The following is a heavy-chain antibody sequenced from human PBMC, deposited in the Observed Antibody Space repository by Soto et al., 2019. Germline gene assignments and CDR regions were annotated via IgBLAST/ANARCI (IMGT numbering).Heavy chain of an antibody. D-gene: IGHD1-26*01. V-gene: IGHV4-4*07. CDR1: GSIYTYC. J-gene: IGHJ4*02. CDR3: ATIVGANDY. Sequence: GSIYTYCWRWLSKPDGKGLEWIGHIYSSGSANYNPSLKSRVSMSVDTSKNQFSLKLNSVIAADTAVYYCATIVGANDYWGQGALVTVSP. CDR2: IYSSGSA.